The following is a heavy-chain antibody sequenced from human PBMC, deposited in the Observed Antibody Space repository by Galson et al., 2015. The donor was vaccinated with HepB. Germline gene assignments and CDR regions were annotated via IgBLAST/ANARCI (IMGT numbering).Heavy chain of an antibody. J-gene: IGHJ5*02. CDR3: ARGGYYGSGISEWFDP. CDR1: GFTFSSYS. V-gene: IGHV3-21*01. Sequence: SLRLSCAASGFTFSSYSMNWVRQAPGKGLEWVSSISSSSSYIYYADSVKGRFTISRDNAKNSLYLQMNSLRAEDTAVYYCARGGYYGSGISEWFDPWGQGTLVTVSS. D-gene: IGHD3-10*01. CDR2: ISSSSSYI.